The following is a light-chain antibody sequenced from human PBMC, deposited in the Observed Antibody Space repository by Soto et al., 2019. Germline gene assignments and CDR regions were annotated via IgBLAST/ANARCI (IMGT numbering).Light chain of an antibody. CDR2: DVS. V-gene: IGLV2-14*01. J-gene: IGLJ2*01. CDR1: SSDVGGYNY. CDR3: SSYTSSITLLV. Sequence: QSALTQPASVSGSPGQSITISCTGTSSDVGGYNYVSCYQQHPGKAPKLMIYDVSNQPSGVSNRFSGSKSGNTASLTISGLQAEDEADYYCSSYTSSITLLVFGGWTKLTVL.